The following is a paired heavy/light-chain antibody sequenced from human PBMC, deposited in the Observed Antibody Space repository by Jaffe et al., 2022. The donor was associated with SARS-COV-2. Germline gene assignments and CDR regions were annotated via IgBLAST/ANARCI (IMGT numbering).Heavy chain of an antibody. D-gene: IGHD3-22*01. CDR1: GGSLSTSSYY. CDR2: IYYSGTT. V-gene: IGHV4-39*01. J-gene: IGHJ6*03. CDR3: ARQPSSGYYPNYYYSYMDV. Sequence: QLQLQESGPGLVKPSETLSLTCSVSGGSLSTSSYYWGWIRQPPGTGLEWIGTIYYSGTTYYNPSLKSRVTISVDTSKNQFSLKLSSVTAADTAVYYCARQPSSGYYPNYYYSYMDVWGKGTTVTVSS.
Light chain of an antibody. J-gene: IGLJ2*01. CDR3: CSYAGSSTLV. CDR2: EGS. Sequence: QSALTQPASVSGSPGQSITISCTGTSSDVGSYSLVSWYQQHPGKAPKLMIYEGSKRPSGVSNRFSGSKSGNTASLTISGLQAEDEADYYCCSYAGSSTLVFGGGTKLTVL. V-gene: IGLV2-23*01. CDR1: SSDVGSYSL.